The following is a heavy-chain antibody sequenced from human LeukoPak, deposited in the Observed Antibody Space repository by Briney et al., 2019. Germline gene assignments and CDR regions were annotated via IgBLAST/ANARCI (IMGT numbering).Heavy chain of an antibody. J-gene: IGHJ6*02. CDR1: GYTFASYD. CDR2: MNANNGQT. V-gene: IGHV1-8*01. D-gene: IGHD3-10*01. Sequence: ASVKVSCKTSGYTFASYDVNWVRQAAGQGLEWVGWMNANNGQTVYAQKFQGRVSMTKESSINTAYMELNSLTSEDTAVYYCARGAWSSATVSAFWDYYFGLDVWGQGTPVIVSS. CDR3: ARGAWSSATVSAFWDYYFGLDV.